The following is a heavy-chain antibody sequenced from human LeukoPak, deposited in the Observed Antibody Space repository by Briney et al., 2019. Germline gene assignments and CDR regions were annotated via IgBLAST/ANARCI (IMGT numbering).Heavy chain of an antibody. J-gene: IGHJ4*02. CDR2: ISAYNGNT. CDR3: AREQYQLLDLPRADY. D-gene: IGHD2-2*01. Sequence: ASVKVSCKASGYTFTSYGISRVRQAPGQGLEWMGWISAYNGNTNYAQKLQGRVTMTTDTSTSTAYMELRSLRSDDTAVYYCAREQYQLLDLPRADYWGQGTLVTVSS. CDR1: GYTFTSYG. V-gene: IGHV1-18*01.